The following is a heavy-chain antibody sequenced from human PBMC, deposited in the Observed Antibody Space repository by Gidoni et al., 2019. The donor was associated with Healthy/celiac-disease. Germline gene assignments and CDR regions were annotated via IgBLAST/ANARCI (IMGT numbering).Heavy chain of an antibody. V-gene: IGHV3-21*01. CDR1: GSTYSSYS. D-gene: IGHD5-12*01. CDR2: ISSSSSYI. Sequence: VPLVESGGGLVKPGGSLRPSCAASGSTYSSYSMNWVRQAPGKGLEWVSSISSSSSYIYYAASVKGRFTISRDNAKNSLYLQMNSLRAEDTAVYYCARDRIQWLFDYWGQGTLVTVSS. J-gene: IGHJ4*02. CDR3: ARDRIQWLFDY.